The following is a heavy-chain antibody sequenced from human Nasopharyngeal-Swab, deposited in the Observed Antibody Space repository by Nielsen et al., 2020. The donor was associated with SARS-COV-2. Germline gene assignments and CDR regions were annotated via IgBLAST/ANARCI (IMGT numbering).Heavy chain of an antibody. CDR2: ISYDGSNK. Sequence: GESLKISCAASGFTFSSYGMHWVCQAPGKGLEWVAVISYDGSNKYYADSVKGRFTISRDNSKNTLYLQMNSLRAEDTAVYYCAKDYYDSSGYLEYYFDYWGQGTLVTVSS. CDR3: AKDYYDSSGYLEYYFDY. J-gene: IGHJ4*02. CDR1: GFTFSSYG. D-gene: IGHD3-22*01. V-gene: IGHV3-30*18.